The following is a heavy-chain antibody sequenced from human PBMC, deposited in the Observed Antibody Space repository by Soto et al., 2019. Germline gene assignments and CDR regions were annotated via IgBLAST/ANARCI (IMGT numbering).Heavy chain of an antibody. Sequence: GGSLRLSCAASGFTFSGYWMSWVRQAPGKGLEWVANIKQDGSEKYYVDSVKGRFTISRDNAKNSLYLQMNSLSAEDTAVYYCARDRGYLRSWTKKAYYFDYWGQGTLVTVSS. D-gene: IGHD5-12*01. V-gene: IGHV3-7*01. CDR2: IKQDGSEK. CDR1: GFTFSGYW. J-gene: IGHJ4*02. CDR3: ARDRGYLRSWTKKAYYFDY.